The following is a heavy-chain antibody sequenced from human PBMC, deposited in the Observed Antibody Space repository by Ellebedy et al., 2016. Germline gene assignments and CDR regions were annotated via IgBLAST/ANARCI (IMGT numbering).Heavy chain of an antibody. CDR2: IKQDGSAQ. J-gene: IGHJ2*01. CDR1: GLTFTNYW. V-gene: IGHV3-7*01. CDR3: AGQQLPPDWRFDL. D-gene: IGHD6-13*01. Sequence: GESLKISXVASGLTFTNYWMNWVRQAPGKGLEWVASIKQDGSAQYYVDSVKGRFTISRDNAKKSLYLQMNSLRVEDTAVYYCAGQQLPPDWRFDLWGRGTLVSVSS.